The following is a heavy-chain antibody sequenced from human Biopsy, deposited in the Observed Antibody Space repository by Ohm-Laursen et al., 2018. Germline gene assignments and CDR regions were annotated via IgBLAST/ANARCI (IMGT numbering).Heavy chain of an antibody. CDR2: IYYTGST. CDR1: RDSISNYY. Sequence: GTLSLTCTVSRDSISNYYWTWIRQSPGKGLEWIGYIYYTGSTNYNPSVKSRVTISVDTSKNQLSLSLSSVTAADTAVYYCARRTLFTHYFDFWGPGTLVTVSS. D-gene: IGHD3-3*01. V-gene: IGHV4-59*08. J-gene: IGHJ4*02. CDR3: ARRTLFTHYFDF.